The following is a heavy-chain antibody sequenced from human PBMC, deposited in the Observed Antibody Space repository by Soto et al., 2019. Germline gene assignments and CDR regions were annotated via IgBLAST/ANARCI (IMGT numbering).Heavy chain of an antibody. CDR3: ARVRSLRYFDWGGHFNWFDP. V-gene: IGHV3-74*01. J-gene: IGHJ5*02. Sequence: GGSLRLSCAASGFTFRSYWMHWVRQAPGEGLVWVSRINDYGDRINYADSVKGRFTISRDDAKSELYLQMNSLRAEDTAVYYCARVRSLRYFDWGGHFNWFDPWGQGTLVTVSS. D-gene: IGHD3-9*01. CDR2: INDYGDRI. CDR1: GFTFRSYW.